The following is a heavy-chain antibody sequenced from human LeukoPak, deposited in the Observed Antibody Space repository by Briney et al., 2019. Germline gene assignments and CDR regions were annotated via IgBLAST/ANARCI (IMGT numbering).Heavy chain of an antibody. J-gene: IGHJ4*02. Sequence: PGGSLRLSCAASGFTFSNSGVSWVRQAPGKGLEWVSAITGSGDNTYYADSVKGRFTISRDNSKNTLYLQMSSLRAEDTAVYYCAKMGGYFDYWGQGTLVTVSS. CDR3: AKMGGYFDY. CDR2: ITGSGDNT. CDR1: GFTFSNSG. V-gene: IGHV3-23*01. D-gene: IGHD3-16*01.